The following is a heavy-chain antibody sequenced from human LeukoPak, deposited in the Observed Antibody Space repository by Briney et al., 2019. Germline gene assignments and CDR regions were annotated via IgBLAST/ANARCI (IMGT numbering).Heavy chain of an antibody. CDR1: GFIVSSKY. Sequence: GSLRLSCAASGFIVSSKYMSWVRQPPGKGLEWIGYIYYSGSTNYNPSLKSRVTISVDTSKNQFSLKLSSVIAADTAVYYCARTTEGYCSSASRFGFSYSYYMDVWGKGTTVTISS. J-gene: IGHJ6*03. D-gene: IGHD2-2*01. CDR2: IYYSGST. V-gene: IGHV4-59*02. CDR3: ARTTEGYCSSASRFGFSYSYYMDV.